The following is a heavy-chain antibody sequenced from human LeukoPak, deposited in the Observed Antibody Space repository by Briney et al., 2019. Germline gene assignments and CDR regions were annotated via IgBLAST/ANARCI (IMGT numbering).Heavy chain of an antibody. CDR2: MNPNSGNT. Sequence: ASVKVSCKASGYTFTSYDINWVRQAPGQGLEWMGWMNPNSGNTGYAQKFQGRVTITRNTSISTAYMELSSLGSEDTAVYYCAREATVTTELDYWGQGTLVTVSS. J-gene: IGHJ4*02. CDR3: AREATVTTELDY. CDR1: GYTFTSYD. D-gene: IGHD4-17*01. V-gene: IGHV1-8*03.